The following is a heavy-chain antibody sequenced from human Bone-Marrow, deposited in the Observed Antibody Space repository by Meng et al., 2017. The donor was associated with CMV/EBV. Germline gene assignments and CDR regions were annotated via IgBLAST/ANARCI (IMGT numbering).Heavy chain of an antibody. J-gene: IGHJ5*02. D-gene: IGHD2-2*01. CDR2: LSGYNGDT. Sequence: ASVKVSCKTSDYTFTNYGVVWMRQAPGQGLEWMGWLSGYNGDTKYAQEVQGRVTMTAETSTNTAYMELRSLRPDDTAVYYCGRDPFYCPTTTCHTYNWFDPWGQGTLVTVSS. CDR1: DYTFTNYG. CDR3: GRDPFYCPTTTCHTYNWFDP. V-gene: IGHV1-18*01.